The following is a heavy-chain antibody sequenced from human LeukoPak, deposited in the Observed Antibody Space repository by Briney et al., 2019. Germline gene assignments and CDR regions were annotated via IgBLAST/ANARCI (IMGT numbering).Heavy chain of an antibody. J-gene: IGHJ4*02. CDR1: GFTFSSYW. Sequence: GGSLRLSCAASGFTFSSYWMSWVRQAPGKGLEWVANINQDGSERYQVDSVKGRFTTSRDNAQNSLYLQMNSLRAEDTAVYYCARARPNVVVGPAAAHFDYWGQGTLVTVSS. D-gene: IGHD2-2*01. V-gene: IGHV3-7*01. CDR2: INQDGSER. CDR3: ARARPNVVVGPAAAHFDY.